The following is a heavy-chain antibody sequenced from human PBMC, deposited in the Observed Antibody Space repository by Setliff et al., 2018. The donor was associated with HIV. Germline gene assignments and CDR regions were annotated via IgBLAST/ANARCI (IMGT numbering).Heavy chain of an antibody. CDR3: ARVAGGDIVVVVAATPYYYYMDV. V-gene: IGHV1-3*01. D-gene: IGHD2-15*01. CDR2: INVGKGDT. J-gene: IGHJ6*03. CDR1: GYTFTTYS. Sequence: ASVKVSCKASGYTFTTYSLHWVRQAPGHSLEWVGWINVGKGDTKYSQELQDRVTITRDTSANTAYMELSSLRSDDTAVYYCARVAGGDIVVVVAATPYYYYMDVWGKGTTVTVSS.